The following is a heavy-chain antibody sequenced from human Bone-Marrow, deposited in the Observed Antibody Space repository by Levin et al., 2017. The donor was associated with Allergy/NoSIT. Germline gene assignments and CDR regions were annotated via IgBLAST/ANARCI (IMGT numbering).Heavy chain of an antibody. CDR2: IIHSGNT. J-gene: IGHJ5*02. CDR1: SGSFSGYY. V-gene: IGHV4-34*12. CDR3: ARRGFTQNWFDP. D-gene: IGHD3-10*01. Sequence: GSLRLSCAVYSGSFSGYYWSWIRQPPGKGLEWIGDIIHSGNTNYNPPLKSRVTISVDTSKKQFFLKLSSVTVADTAVYYCARRGFTQNWFDPWGQGNLVTVSS.